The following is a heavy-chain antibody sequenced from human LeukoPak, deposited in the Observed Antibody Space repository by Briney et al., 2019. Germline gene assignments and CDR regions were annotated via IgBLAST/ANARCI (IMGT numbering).Heavy chain of an antibody. J-gene: IGHJ4*02. CDR2: IYYSGST. Sequence: PSETLSLTCTVSGGSISSYYWSWIRQPPGKGLEWIGYIYYSGSTNYNPSLKSRVTISVDTSKNQFSLKLSSVTAADTAVYYCARRGHSSSWYSDYWGQGTLVTVSS. D-gene: IGHD6-13*01. V-gene: IGHV4-59*01. CDR3: ARRGHSSSWYSDY. CDR1: GGSISSYY.